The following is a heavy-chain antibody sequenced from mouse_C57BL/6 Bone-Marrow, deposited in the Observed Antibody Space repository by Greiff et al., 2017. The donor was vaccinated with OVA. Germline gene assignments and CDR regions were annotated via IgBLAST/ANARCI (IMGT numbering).Heavy chain of an antibody. V-gene: IGHV1-63*01. Sequence: QVQLQQSGAELVRPGTSVKMSCKASGYTFTNYWIGWAKQRPGHGLEWIGDIYPGGGYTNYNEKFKGKATLTADKSSSTAYMQFSSLISVDSAVYCCARGSCYTYFDVWGKGTTLTGSS. D-gene: IGHD2-12*01. CDR3: ARGSCYTYFDV. CDR1: GYTFTNYW. CDR2: IYPGGGYT. J-gene: IGHJ2*01.